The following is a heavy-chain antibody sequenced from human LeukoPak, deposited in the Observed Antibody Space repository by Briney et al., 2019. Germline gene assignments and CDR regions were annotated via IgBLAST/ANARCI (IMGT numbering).Heavy chain of an antibody. V-gene: IGHV3-21*01. CDR1: GFTFSSYS. CDR2: ISSSSSYI. Sequence: GGSLRLSCAASGFTFSSYSMNWVRQAPGKGLEWVSSISSSSSYIYYADSVKGRFTISRDNAKNSLYLQMNSLRAEDTAVYYCAREPDGQSQYYYYYYMDVWGKGTTVTVSS. D-gene: IGHD5-24*01. CDR3: AREPDGQSQYYYYYYMDV. J-gene: IGHJ6*03.